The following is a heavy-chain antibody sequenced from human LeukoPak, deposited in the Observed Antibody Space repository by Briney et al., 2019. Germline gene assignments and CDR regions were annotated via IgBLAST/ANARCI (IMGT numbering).Heavy chain of an antibody. J-gene: IGHJ5*02. D-gene: IGHD4/OR15-4a*01. CDR2: MYYSGST. CDR3: ARLASLSTIAHRGRTWVDP. CDR1: GGSISSSSYY. Sequence: SETLSLTCTVSGGSISSSSYYWGWIRQPPGKGLEWIGSMYYSGSTNYNPSLESRVTISVDTSKNQFSLKLSSVTAADTAVYYCARLASLSTIAHRGRTWVDPWGQGTLVTVSS. V-gene: IGHV4-39*07.